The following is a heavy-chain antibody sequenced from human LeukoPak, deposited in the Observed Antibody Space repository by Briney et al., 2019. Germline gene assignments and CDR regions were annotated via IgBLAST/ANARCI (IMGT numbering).Heavy chain of an antibody. Sequence: PSETLSLTCAVYGRSFSGYYWSWIRQPPGKGLEWIGEINHGGSTNYNPSLKSRVTISVDTSKNQFSLKLSSVTAADTAVYYCARVGTRPISRWGQGTLVTVSS. J-gene: IGHJ4*02. CDR1: GRSFSGYY. V-gene: IGHV4-34*01. D-gene: IGHD3-10*01. CDR3: ARVGTRPISR. CDR2: INHGGST.